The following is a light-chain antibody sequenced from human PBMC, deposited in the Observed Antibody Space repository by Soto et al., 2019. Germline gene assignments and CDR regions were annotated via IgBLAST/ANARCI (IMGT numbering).Light chain of an antibody. V-gene: IGKV3-20*01. J-gene: IGKJ2*01. CDR1: QRVSSSY. CDR3: QQYGSSPYT. CDR2: GAS. Sequence: EIVLTQSPGTLSLSPGERATLSCRASQRVSSSYLAWYQQRPGQAPSLLIYGASNRATGIPDRFSGSGSGTDFTLTSSRLEPEDIAVYYCQQYGSSPYTFGQGTKLEIK.